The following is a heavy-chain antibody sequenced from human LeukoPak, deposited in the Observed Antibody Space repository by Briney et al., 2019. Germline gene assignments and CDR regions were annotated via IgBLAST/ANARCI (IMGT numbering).Heavy chain of an antibody. Sequence: ASVNVSCKASGYTFTGYYMHWVRQAPGQGLEWMGWINPNSGGTNYAQKFQGRVTMTRDTSISTAYMELSRLRSDDTAVYYCARDSKKSASGSYLGYWGQGTLVTVSS. V-gene: IGHV1-2*02. D-gene: IGHD1-26*01. J-gene: IGHJ4*02. CDR3: ARDSKKSASGSYLGY. CDR2: INPNSGGT. CDR1: GYTFTGYY.